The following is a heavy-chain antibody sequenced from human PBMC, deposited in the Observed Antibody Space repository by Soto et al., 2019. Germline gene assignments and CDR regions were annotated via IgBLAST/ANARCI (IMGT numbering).Heavy chain of an antibody. J-gene: IGHJ5*02. CDR3: ARGGGWYVWFDP. CDR2: INAGSGNT. V-gene: IGHV1-3*05. CDR1: GYTFTSYA. D-gene: IGHD6-19*01. Sequence: QVQLVQSGAEEKKPGASVKVSCKASGYTFTSYAMHWVRQAPGQRLEWMGWINAGSGNTKYSQKFQGRVTITRDTSASTAYMERSSLRSEDTAVYYCARGGGWYVWFDPWGQGTLVTVSS.